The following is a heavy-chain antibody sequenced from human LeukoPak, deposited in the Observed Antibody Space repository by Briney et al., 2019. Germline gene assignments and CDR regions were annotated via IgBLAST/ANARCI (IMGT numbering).Heavy chain of an antibody. J-gene: IGHJ6*03. Sequence: SVKVSFKASGGTFSCYAISLVRYAPGQGLEWMGGIIPIFGTANYAQKFQGRVTITTDESTSTAYMAQSSLRSEDTAVYYLQRSAFDYYVSGSYYNDYYYYYMDFWGRGTTVTVSS. D-gene: IGHD3-10*01. CDR2: IIPIFGTA. CDR3: QRSAFDYYVSGSYYNDYYYYYMDF. V-gene: IGHV1-69*05. CDR1: GGTFSCYA.